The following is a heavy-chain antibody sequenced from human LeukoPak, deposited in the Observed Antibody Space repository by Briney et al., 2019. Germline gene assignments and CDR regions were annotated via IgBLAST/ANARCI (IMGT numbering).Heavy chain of an antibody. D-gene: IGHD5-12*01. V-gene: IGHV3-48*01. CDR1: GFTFTTYT. CDR2: ISGRSTTI. J-gene: IGHJ4*02. Sequence: GGSLRLSCAASGFTFTTYTMNWVRQAPGKGLEWVSYISGRSTTIYYADSVKGRFTISRDNAKTSLYLQMNSLRAEDTAVYYCARCMVAPGDFDYWGQGTLVTVSS. CDR3: ARCMVAPGDFDY.